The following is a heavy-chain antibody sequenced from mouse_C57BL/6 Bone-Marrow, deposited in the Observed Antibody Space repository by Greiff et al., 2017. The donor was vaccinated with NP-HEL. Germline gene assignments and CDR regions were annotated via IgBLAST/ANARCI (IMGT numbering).Heavy chain of an antibody. V-gene: IGHV1-31*01. CDR3: ARYHSNHQAWFAY. J-gene: IGHJ3*01. CDR2: IYPYNGVS. D-gene: IGHD2-5*01. CDR1: GYTFTSYW. Sequence: VQLQQSGAELVKPGASVKLSCKASGYTFTSYWMHWVKQSHGNILDWIGYIYPYNGVSSYNQKFKGKATLTVDKSSSTAYMQLSSLTSEDSAVYYCARYHSNHQAWFAYWGQGTLVTVSA.